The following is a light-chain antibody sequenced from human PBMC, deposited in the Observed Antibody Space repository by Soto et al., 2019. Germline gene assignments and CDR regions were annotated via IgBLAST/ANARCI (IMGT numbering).Light chain of an antibody. V-gene: IGKV3-15*01. J-gene: IGKJ4*01. CDR2: GAS. CDR1: QSVSSN. CDR3: QQYNNWPLT. Sequence: EIVMTQSPATLSVSPGERATLSCRASQSVSSNLAWYQQKPGQAPRLHLYGASTRATGIPARFSGSGSGTEFTLTISSLQSEDFAVYYCQQYNNWPLTFGGGTKVEIK.